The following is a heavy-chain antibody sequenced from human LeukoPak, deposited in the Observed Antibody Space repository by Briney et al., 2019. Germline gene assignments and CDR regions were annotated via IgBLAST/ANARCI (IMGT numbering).Heavy chain of an antibody. CDR3: ARELAAATAYFDY. V-gene: IGHV1-69*13. D-gene: IGHD6-13*01. CDR1: GGTFSSYA. J-gene: IGHJ4*02. Sequence: GASVKVSCKASGGTFSSYAISWVRQAPGQGLEWMGGIIPIFGTANYAQKFQGRVTITADESTSTAYMELSSLRSEDTAVYYCARELAAATAYFDYWGQGTLVTVSS. CDR2: IIPIFGTA.